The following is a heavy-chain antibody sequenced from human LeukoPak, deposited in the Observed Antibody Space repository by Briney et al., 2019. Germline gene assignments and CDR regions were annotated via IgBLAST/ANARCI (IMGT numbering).Heavy chain of an antibody. J-gene: IGHJ4*02. V-gene: IGHV3-23*01. CDR1: GFTFSSYA. CDR2: ISGSGGNT. D-gene: IGHD3-10*01. CDR3: AKFYGSGSYYLDC. Sequence: GGSLRLSCAASGFTFSSYAMSWVRQAPEKGLEWVSAISGSGGNTYYADSVKGRFTISRDNSKSTLYLQMNSLRAEDTAVYYCAKFYGSGSYYLDCRGQGTLVTVSS.